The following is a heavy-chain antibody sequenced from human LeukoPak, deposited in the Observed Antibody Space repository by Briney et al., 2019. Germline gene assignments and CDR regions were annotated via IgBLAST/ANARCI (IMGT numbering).Heavy chain of an antibody. CDR3: AKVRDTSGWYHFDN. CDR1: GFTFNHYA. J-gene: IGHJ4*02. V-gene: IGHV3-23*01. CDR2: ISYSGANT. D-gene: IGHD6-19*01. Sequence: GGPLTLPCAASGFTFNHYAMNWVRQAPANGLAWVSGISYSGANTHYADSVKGRFTVSRDNSRNTLHLEMNSLRAEDTAVYYCAKVRDTSGWYHFDNWGQGTLVTVSS.